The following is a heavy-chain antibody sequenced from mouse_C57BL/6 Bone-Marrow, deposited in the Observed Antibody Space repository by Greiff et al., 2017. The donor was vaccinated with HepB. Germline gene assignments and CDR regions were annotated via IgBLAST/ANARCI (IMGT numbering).Heavy chain of an antibody. V-gene: IGHV12-3*01. J-gene: IGHJ4*01. CDR1: GFPITSGYY. CDR2: ITHSGET. D-gene: IGHD1-1*01. CDR3: AGAITTVASMDY. Sequence: QLQESGPGLVKPSQSLFLTCSITGFPITSGYYWIWIRQSPGKPLEWMGYITHSGETFYNPSLQSPISITRETSKNQFFLQLNSVTTEDTAMYYCAGAITTVASMDYWGQGTSVTVSS.